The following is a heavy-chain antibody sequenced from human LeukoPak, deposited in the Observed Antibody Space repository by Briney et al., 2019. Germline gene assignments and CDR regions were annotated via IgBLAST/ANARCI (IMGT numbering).Heavy chain of an antibody. CDR3: ARWDSSGWYMDY. V-gene: IGHV4-34*01. J-gene: IGHJ4*02. D-gene: IGHD6-19*01. CDR2: INHSGST. Sequence: PSETLSLTCAVYGGSFSGYYWSWIRQPPGKGLEWIGEINHSGSTNYNPSLKSRVTISVDTSKNQFSLKLSSVTAADTAVYYCARWDSSGWYMDYWGQGTLVTVSS. CDR1: GGSFSGYY.